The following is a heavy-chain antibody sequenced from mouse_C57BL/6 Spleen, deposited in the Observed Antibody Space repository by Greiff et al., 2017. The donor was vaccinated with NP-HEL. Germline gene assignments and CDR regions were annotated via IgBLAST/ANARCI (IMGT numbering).Heavy chain of an antibody. D-gene: IGHD2-1*01. Sequence: VKLMESGAELVKPGASVKISCKASGYAFSSYWMNWVKQRPGKGLEWIGQIYPGDGDTNYNGKFKGKATLTADKSSSTAYMQLSSLTSEDSAVYFCARDGNYGIYYAMDYWGQGPSVTVSS. CDR1: GYAFSSYW. J-gene: IGHJ4*01. V-gene: IGHV1-80*01. CDR3: ARDGNYGIYYAMDY. CDR2: IYPGDGDT.